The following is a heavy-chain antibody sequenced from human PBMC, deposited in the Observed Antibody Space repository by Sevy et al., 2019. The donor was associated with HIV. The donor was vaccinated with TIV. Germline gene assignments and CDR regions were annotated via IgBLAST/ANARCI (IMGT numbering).Heavy chain of an antibody. J-gene: IGHJ4*02. CDR3: ARVFSLGGYDYVWGSSFDY. D-gene: IGHD3-16*01. V-gene: IGHV3-7*01. CDR2: IKQHGRGK. Sequence: GGSLRLSCAASGFTFGDYWMTWVRQAPGKGLEWVANIKQHGRGKYEVDSVKGRFTISRDNAKNSLYLQMNSLRAEDTAVYHCARVFSLGGYDYVWGSSFDYWGQGTLVTVSS. CDR1: GFTFGDYW.